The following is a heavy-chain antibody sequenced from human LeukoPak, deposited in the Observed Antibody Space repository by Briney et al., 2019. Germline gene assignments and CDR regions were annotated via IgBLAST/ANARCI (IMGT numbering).Heavy chain of an antibody. J-gene: IGHJ4*02. CDR1: GFSFSSSA. CDR3: AKRSGYTTGWFFDF. CDR2: ISDSGDNT. Sequence: GGSLRLSCAASGFSFSSSAMSWVRQAPGKGLEWVSSISDSGDNTYYAESVKGRFTISRDNSKNTLFLQMNSLRAEDTAVFYCAKRSGYTTGWFFDFWGQGTLVTVSS. V-gene: IGHV3-23*01. D-gene: IGHD6-19*01.